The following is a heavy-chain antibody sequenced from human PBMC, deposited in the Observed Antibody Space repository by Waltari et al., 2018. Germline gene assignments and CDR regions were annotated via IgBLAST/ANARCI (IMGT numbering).Heavy chain of an antibody. D-gene: IGHD6-13*01. CDR2: IYYSGST. CDR3: ARASSSSRNWCDP. J-gene: IGHJ5*02. Sequence: QVQLQESGPGLVKPSETLSLTCTVSGGSISSYYWSWIRQPPGKGLEWIGYIYYSGSTNYNPSLKSRVTIAVDTSKNQFSLKLSSVTAADTAVYYCARASSSSRNWCDPWGQGTLVTVSS. CDR1: GGSISSYY. V-gene: IGHV4-59*01.